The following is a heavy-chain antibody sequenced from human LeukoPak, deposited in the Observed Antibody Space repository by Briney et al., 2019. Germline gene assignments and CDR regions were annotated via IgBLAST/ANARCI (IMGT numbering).Heavy chain of an antibody. CDR3: AKSRERLPWFGELLSDFDY. Sequence: GGSLRLSCAASGFTFSSYAMSWVRQAPGKGLDWVSAISGSGGSTYYADSVKGRFTISRDNSKNTLYLQMNSLRAEDTAVYYCAKSRERLPWFGELLSDFDYWGQGTLVTVSS. J-gene: IGHJ4*02. CDR2: ISGSGGST. D-gene: IGHD3-10*01. V-gene: IGHV3-23*01. CDR1: GFTFSSYA.